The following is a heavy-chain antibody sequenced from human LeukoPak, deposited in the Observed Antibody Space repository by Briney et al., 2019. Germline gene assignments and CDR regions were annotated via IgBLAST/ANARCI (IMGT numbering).Heavy chain of an antibody. J-gene: IGHJ4*02. D-gene: IGHD2-2*01. Sequence: PGGSLRLSCAASGFTFSSYAMSWVRQAPGKGLEWVSGISGSGGSTYYADSVKGRFTISRDNSKNTVYVQMNRLRAEDTAVYYCAKDMIVVLPSAREYFDYWGQGTLVTVSS. CDR1: GFTFSSYA. CDR3: AKDMIVVLPSAREYFDY. CDR2: ISGSGGST. V-gene: IGHV3-23*01.